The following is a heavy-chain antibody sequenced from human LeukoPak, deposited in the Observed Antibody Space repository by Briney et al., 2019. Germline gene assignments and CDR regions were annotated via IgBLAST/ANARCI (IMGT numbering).Heavy chain of an antibody. CDR3: TRDQATFDI. V-gene: IGHV1-18*01. CDR1: RFTFTTY. CDR2: IRADNGST. J-gene: IGHJ3*02. Sequence: GASVKGSCKGSRFTFTTYISWVRQAPGQGLEWMGWIRADNGSTFYAHERRGRLTKTTDTSTSTVYMELRSLKSDDTAIYYCTRDQATFDIWGQGTMVTVTS.